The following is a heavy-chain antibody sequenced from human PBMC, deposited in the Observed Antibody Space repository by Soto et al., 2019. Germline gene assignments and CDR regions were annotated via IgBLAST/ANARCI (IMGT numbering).Heavy chain of an antibody. J-gene: IGHJ6*02. V-gene: IGHV1-69*13. Sequence: SVKVSCKASGGTFSSYAISCVRQAPGQGLEWMGGIIPIFGTANYAQKFQGRVTITADESTSTAYMELSSLRSEDTAVYYCARGPAGIAAVRARSSYYYYGMDVWGQGTTVTVSS. CDR1: GGTFSSYA. CDR3: ARGPAGIAAVRARSSYYYYGMDV. D-gene: IGHD6-13*01. CDR2: IIPIFGTA.